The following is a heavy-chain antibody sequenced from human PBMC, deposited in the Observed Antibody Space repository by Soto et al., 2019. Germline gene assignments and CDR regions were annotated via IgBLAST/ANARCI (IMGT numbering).Heavy chain of an antibody. Sequence: ASVKVSCKASGYTFTGYYMHWVRQAPGQGLEWMGWINPNSGNTDYGQKFQGRVTMTTETPTSTAYMELRSLRSDDTAVYYCARVRAELGYCSGGSCLPYYGMDVWGQGTTVTVS. V-gene: IGHV1-2*02. J-gene: IGHJ6*02. CDR3: ARVRAELGYCSGGSCLPYYGMDV. D-gene: IGHD2-15*01. CDR1: GYTFTGYY. CDR2: INPNSGNT.